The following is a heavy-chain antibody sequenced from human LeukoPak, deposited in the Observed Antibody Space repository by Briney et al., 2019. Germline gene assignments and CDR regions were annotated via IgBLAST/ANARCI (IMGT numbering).Heavy chain of an antibody. CDR1: GGSITNCC. J-gene: IGHJ6*03. D-gene: IGHD1-26*01. V-gene: IGHV4-4*07. Sequence: PSEILSLTCTVSGGSITNCCWGWILQPAGRGLDWIGRISSTGNTAYSPSLQSRVTMSVDTSKNQFSLKLNSVTAADTAVYYCARVPPSYSDSSKIYYYYYVDVWGKGTPVTVSS. CDR2: ISSTGNT. CDR3: ARVPPSYSDSSKIYYYYYVDV.